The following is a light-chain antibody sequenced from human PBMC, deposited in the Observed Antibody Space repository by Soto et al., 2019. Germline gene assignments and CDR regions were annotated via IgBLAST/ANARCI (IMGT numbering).Light chain of an antibody. CDR3: QQYDSYSSWT. V-gene: IGKV1-5*03. CDR1: QSISSW. CDR2: KAS. J-gene: IGKJ1*01. Sequence: DIQMTQSPSTLSASVGDRVTITCRASQSISSWLAWYHQKPGKAPKLLIYKASSLESGAPSRFSGSGSGTEFTLTISSLQPDDFATYYCQQYDSYSSWTFGQGTKVEIK.